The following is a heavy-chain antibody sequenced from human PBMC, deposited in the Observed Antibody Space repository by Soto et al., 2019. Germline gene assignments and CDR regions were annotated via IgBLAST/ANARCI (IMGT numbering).Heavy chain of an antibody. V-gene: IGHV1-69*13. CDR2: IIPIFGTA. CDR3: ASVGRSSISSDY. D-gene: IGHD6-6*01. CDR1: GGTFSSYA. Sequence: GASVKVSCKASGGTFSSYAISWVRPAPGQGLEWMGGIIPIFGTANYAQKFQGRVTITADESTSTAYMELRSLRSEDTAVYYCASVGRSSISSDYWGQGTLVTVSS. J-gene: IGHJ4*02.